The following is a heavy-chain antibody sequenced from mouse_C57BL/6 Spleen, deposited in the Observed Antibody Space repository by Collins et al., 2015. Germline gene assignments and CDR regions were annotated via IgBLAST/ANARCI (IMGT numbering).Heavy chain of an antibody. D-gene: IGHD2-1*01. V-gene: IGHV9-3-1*01. CDR1: GYTFTNYG. CDR3: ARDGNYVWFAY. J-gene: IGHJ3*01. Sequence: QIQLVQSGPELKKPGETVKISCKASGYTFTNYGMNWVKQAPGKGLKWMGWINTYTGEPTYADDFKGRFAFSLETSASTAYLQINNLKNEDTATYFCARDGNYVWFAYWGQGTLVTVSA. CDR2: INTYTGEP.